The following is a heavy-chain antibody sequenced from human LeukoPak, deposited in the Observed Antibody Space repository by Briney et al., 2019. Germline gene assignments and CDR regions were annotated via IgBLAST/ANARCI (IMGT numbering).Heavy chain of an antibody. D-gene: IGHD3-10*01. V-gene: IGHV3-48*02. CDR3: ARGLASGSGSYYNVPY. CDR1: GFTFSSYT. Sequence: GGSLRLSCAAAGFTFSSYTMNWVRQAPGKGLEWVSYISSSSSTIYYADSVKGRFTISRDNAKNSLYLQMNSLRDEDTAVYYCARGLASGSGSYYNVPYSGQGTLVTVSS. J-gene: IGHJ4*02. CDR2: ISSSSSTI.